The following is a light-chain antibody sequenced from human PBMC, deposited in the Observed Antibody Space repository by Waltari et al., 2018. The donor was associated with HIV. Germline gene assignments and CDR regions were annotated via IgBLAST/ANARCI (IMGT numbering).Light chain of an antibody. J-gene: IGLJ3*02. V-gene: IGLV1-40*01. CDR1: SSHIGAGYD. CDR2: GNN. Sequence: QSVLTQPPSVSGAPGQRVTISCTGTSSHIGAGYDVHWYKHLPGTAPKLLIYGNNNRPSGGPDRFSGSKSGTSASLAITGLQAEDEADYYCQSYDSSLRGGVFGGGTQVTVL. CDR3: QSYDSSLRGGV.